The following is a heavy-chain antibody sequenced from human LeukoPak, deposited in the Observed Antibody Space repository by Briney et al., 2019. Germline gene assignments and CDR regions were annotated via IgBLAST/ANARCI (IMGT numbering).Heavy chain of an antibody. D-gene: IGHD3-22*01. CDR3: AKDTAPGDSSGYYYDY. J-gene: IGHJ4*02. CDR1: GFTFSTYS. V-gene: IGHV3-48*04. CDR2: ISSSSSTI. Sequence: PGGSLRLSCAASGFTFSTYSMTWVRQAPGKGLEWVSYISSSSSTIYYGDSVKGRFTISRDNAKNSLYLQMNSPRAEDTAVYFCAKDTAPGDSSGYYYDYWGQGTLVTVSS.